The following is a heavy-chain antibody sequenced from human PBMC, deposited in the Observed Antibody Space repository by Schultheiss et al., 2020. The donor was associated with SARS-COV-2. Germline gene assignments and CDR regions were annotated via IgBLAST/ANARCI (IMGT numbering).Heavy chain of an antibody. J-gene: IGHJ3*02. CDR1: GFTFSSYW. Sequence: GGSLRLSCAASGFTFSSYWMHWVRQAPGKGLVWVSRINSDGSSTSYADSVKGRFTISRDNAKNTLYLQMNSLRAEDTAVYYCAREGVLVGAFDIWGQGTMVTVSS. CDR2: INSDGSST. CDR3: AREGVLVGAFDI. V-gene: IGHV3-74*01. D-gene: IGHD3-9*01.